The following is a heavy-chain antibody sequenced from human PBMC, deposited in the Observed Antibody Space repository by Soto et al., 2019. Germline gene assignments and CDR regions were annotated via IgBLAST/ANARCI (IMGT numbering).Heavy chain of an antibody. Sequence: GGSLRLSCAASGFTFSSYAMHWVRQAPGKGLEWVAVISYDGSNKYYADSVKGRFTISRDNSKNTLYLQMNSLRAEDTAVYYCARDYDFWSGPPYYYYGMDVWGQGTTVTVSS. CDR1: GFTFSSYA. V-gene: IGHV3-30-3*01. CDR3: ARDYDFWSGPPYYYYGMDV. J-gene: IGHJ6*02. CDR2: ISYDGSNK. D-gene: IGHD3-3*01.